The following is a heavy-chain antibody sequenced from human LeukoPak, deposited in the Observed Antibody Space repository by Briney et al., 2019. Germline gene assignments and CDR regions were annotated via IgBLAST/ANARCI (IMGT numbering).Heavy chain of an antibody. CDR3: ARAYTYGIFDY. CDR1: GYTFTDYY. CDR2: INPNSGGT. J-gene: IGHJ4*02. D-gene: IGHD5-18*01. Sequence: ALVKVSCKASGYTFTDYYIHWVRQAPGQGLEWMGWINPNSGGTNYAQKFQGRVTMTRDTSISTAYMELSSLRSDDTAVYYCARAYTYGIFDYWGQGTLVTVSS. V-gene: IGHV1-2*02.